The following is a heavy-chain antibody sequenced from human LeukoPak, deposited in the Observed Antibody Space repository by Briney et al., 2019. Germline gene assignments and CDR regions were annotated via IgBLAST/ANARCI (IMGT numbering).Heavy chain of an antibody. V-gene: IGHV4-4*09. Sequence: SETLSLTCTVSGGSISSYYWSWIRQPPGKGLEWIGYIYTSGSTNYNPSLKSRVTISVDTSKNQFSLKLSSVTAADTAVYYCARHKLQAGWYFDLWGQGVLVTVSS. CDR1: GGSISSYY. J-gene: IGHJ2*01. CDR2: IYTSGST. CDR3: ARHKLQAGWYFDL. D-gene: IGHD6-13*01.